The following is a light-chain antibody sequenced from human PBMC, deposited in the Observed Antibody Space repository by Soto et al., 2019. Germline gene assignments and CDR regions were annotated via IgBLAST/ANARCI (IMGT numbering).Light chain of an antibody. V-gene: IGKV4-1*01. J-gene: IGKJ2*01. CDR1: QMLLYRSNNENY. CDR2: WAS. CDR3: PQYYITPYT. Sequence: IALTQSPDSLAMSVGERATINCKSSQMLLYRSNNENYLAWYQQKPGQPPNLLIYWASTRESGVPGRFYGCGSGTDFTLTISSLQADDVAVYYCPQYYITPYTLGQGTLLVIK.